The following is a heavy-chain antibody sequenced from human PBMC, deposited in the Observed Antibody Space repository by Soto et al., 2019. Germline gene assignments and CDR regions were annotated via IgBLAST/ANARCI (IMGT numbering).Heavy chain of an antibody. J-gene: IGHJ4*02. CDR1: GGSITSGDYY. CDR2: IYSNEYT. V-gene: IGHV4-30-4*01. CDR3: ARVRGVTYFDY. D-gene: IGHD3-10*01. Sequence: PSETLSLTCIVSGGSITSGDYYWSWIRQPPGKGPEWIGYIYSNEYTSYKASLKSRVTISVDTSKNQFSLKLSSVTAADTAVYYCARVRGVTYFDYWGQGTLVTVSS.